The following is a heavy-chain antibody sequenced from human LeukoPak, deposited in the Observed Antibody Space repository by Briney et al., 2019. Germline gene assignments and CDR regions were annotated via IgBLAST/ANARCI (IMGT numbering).Heavy chain of an antibody. J-gene: IGHJ3*02. V-gene: IGHV3-23*01. Sequence: GGSLRLSCAGSGFTFSSYAMTWVRQAPGKGLEWVSGISGSDGSTYYADSVKGRFTISRDNSQSTLYLQMNTLRAEDTAVYYCAKDFIGVLADAFDIWGQGTMVTVSS. CDR1: GFTFSSYA. D-gene: IGHD4/OR15-4a*01. CDR3: AKDFIGVLADAFDI. CDR2: ISGSDGST.